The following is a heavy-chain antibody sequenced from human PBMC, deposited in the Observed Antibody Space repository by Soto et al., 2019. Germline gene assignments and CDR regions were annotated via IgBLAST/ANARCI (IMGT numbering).Heavy chain of an antibody. CDR1: GFTFSRYG. D-gene: IGHD3-16*01. J-gene: IGHJ6*02. CDR2: IWYDGSSE. CDR3: ARDLDGGYYAMDV. Sequence: QVEVVESGGGVVQPGRSLRLSCAAPGFTFSRYGMHWVRQAPGKGLEWVALIWYDGSSEYYADSVKGRFTISRDNSKNTLYLEMNSLRAADRAVYYCARDLDGGYYAMDVWGQWTTVTVPS. V-gene: IGHV3-33*01.